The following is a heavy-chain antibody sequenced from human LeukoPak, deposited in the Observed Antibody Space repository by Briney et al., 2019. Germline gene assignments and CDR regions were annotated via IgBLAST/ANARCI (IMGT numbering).Heavy chain of an antibody. Sequence: GGSLRLSCKGSKNMFSRYWIGWVRQTPGKGLEWMGTIYPDDSDTRYSPSVEGQVTISADKSISAAYLQWNVLKASDTAIYYCAILVEMSTLGQLDYWGQGTLVTVSA. CDR1: KNMFSRYW. V-gene: IGHV5-51*01. J-gene: IGHJ4*02. D-gene: IGHD5/OR15-5a*01. CDR2: IYPDDSDT. CDR3: AILVEMSTLGQLDY.